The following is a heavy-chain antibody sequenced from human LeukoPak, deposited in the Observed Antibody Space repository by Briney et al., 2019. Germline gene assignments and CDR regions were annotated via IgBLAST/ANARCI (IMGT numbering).Heavy chain of an antibody. V-gene: IGHV1-69*05. CDR1: GGTFSSYA. Sequence: ASVKVSCKASGGTFSSYAISWVRRAPGQGLEWMGGIIPIFGTANYAQKFQGRVTITTDESTSTAYMELSSLRSEDTAVYYCARDRGTGYDFWSGAYYYYMDVWGKGTTVAVSS. CDR2: IIPIFGTA. CDR3: ARDRGTGYDFWSGAYYYYMDV. D-gene: IGHD3-3*01. J-gene: IGHJ6*03.